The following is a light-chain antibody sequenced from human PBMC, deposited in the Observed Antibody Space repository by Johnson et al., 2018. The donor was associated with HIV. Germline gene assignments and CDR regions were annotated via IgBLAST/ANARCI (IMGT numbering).Light chain of an antibody. J-gene: IGLJ1*01. V-gene: IGLV1-51*01. CDR1: SSNIGNNY. CDR3: GTWDSSLSAGGV. Sequence: QSVLSQPPSVSAAPGQKVTISCSGSSSNIGNNYVSWYQQLPGTAPKLLIYDNNKRPSGIPDRFSGSKSGTSATLGITGLQPVDEADYYGGTWDSSLSAGGVFGTGTKVTVL. CDR2: DNN.